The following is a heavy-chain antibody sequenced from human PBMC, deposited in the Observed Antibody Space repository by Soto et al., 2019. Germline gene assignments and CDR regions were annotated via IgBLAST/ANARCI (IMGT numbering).Heavy chain of an antibody. V-gene: IGHV3-21*01. Sequence: GGSLRLSCAASGFTFSSYSMNWVRQAPGKGLEWVSSISSSSSYIYYADSVKGRFTISRDNAKNSLYLQMNSLRAEDTAVYYCARDVMWGATMDAFDIWGQGTMVTVSS. J-gene: IGHJ3*02. D-gene: IGHD1-26*01. CDR1: GFTFSSYS. CDR2: ISSSSSYI. CDR3: ARDVMWGATMDAFDI.